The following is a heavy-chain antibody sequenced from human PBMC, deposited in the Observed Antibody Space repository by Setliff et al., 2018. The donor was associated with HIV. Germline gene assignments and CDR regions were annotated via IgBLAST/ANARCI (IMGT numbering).Heavy chain of an antibody. CDR3: ARLMPNWDYFDY. D-gene: IGHD2-2*01. CDR1: GASISSGNW. Sequence: ASETLSLTCAVSGASISSGNWWSWVRQSPGKGLEWIGEIFHTGSTNYNPSLKSRVTISVDTSKNHFSLNVGSLTAADTALYFCARLMPNWDYFDYWGQGTQVTVSS. V-gene: IGHV4-4*02. J-gene: IGHJ4*02. CDR2: IFHTGST.